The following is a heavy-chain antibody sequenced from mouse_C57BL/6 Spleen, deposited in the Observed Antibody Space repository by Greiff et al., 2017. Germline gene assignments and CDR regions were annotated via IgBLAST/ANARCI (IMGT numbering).Heavy chain of an antibody. CDR3: ARCVDYAGGYAMDY. Sequence: VQLQQSGPELVKPGASVKISCKASGYAFSSSWMHWVKQRPGKGLEWIGRIYPGDGDTNYNGKFKGKATLTADKSSSTAYMQLTSLTSEDSAVYFSARCVDYAGGYAMDYWGKGTSVTVSS. V-gene: IGHV1-82*01. CDR1: GYAFSSSW. J-gene: IGHJ4*01. CDR2: IYPGDGDT. D-gene: IGHD2-4*01.